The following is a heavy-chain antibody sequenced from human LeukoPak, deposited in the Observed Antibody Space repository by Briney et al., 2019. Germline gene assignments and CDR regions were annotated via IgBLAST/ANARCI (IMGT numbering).Heavy chain of an antibody. D-gene: IGHD1-26*01. CDR1: GGSISSSSYY. J-gene: IGHJ4*02. CDR2: IYYSGST. V-gene: IGHV4-39*07. Sequence: PSETLSLTCTVSGGSISSSSYYWGWIRQPPGKGLEWIGSIYYSGSTYYNPSLKSRVTISVDTSKNQFSLKLSSVTAADTAVYYCARSPIVGATPWYFDYWGQGTLVTVSS. CDR3: ARSPIVGATPWYFDY.